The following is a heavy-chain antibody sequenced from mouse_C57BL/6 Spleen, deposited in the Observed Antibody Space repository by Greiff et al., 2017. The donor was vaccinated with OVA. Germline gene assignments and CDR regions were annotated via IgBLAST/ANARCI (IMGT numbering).Heavy chain of an antibody. Sequence: QVQLQQSGAELVRPGASVTLSCKASGYTFTDYEMHWVKQTPVHGLEWIGAIDPETGGTAYNQKFKGKAILTADKSSSTPYMELRSLTSEDSAVYYCTSRYYYGSSGEKNFDYWGQGTTLTVSS. D-gene: IGHD1-1*01. CDR1: GYTFTDYE. CDR3: TSRYYYGSSGEKNFDY. J-gene: IGHJ2*01. V-gene: IGHV1-15*01. CDR2: IDPETGGT.